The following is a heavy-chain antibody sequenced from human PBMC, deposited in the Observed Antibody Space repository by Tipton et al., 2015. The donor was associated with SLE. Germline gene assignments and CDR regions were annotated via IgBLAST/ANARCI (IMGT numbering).Heavy chain of an antibody. CDR1: GFTFSSYA. V-gene: IGHV3-23*03. Sequence: SLRLSCAASGFTFSSYAMSWVRQTPGKGLEWVSVTHNGGSSTFYADSVKGRFTISRDNSKNTLYLEMSSLRAEDTAVYYCAKDLSYSDSSGFGVYYYYYGMDVWGQGTTVSVSS. D-gene: IGHD3-22*01. J-gene: IGHJ6*02. CDR3: AKDLSYSDSSGFGVYYYYYGMDV. CDR2: THNGGSST.